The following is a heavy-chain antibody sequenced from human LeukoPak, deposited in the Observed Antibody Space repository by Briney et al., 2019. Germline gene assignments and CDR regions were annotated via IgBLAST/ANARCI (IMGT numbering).Heavy chain of an antibody. J-gene: IGHJ6*03. V-gene: IGHV4-34*01. CDR2: INHSGST. CDR3: PRGFSNCSGGSCYSRYYYYMDV. CDR1: GGSFSGYY. D-gene: IGHD2-15*01. Sequence: KPSETLSLTCAVYGGSFSGYYWSWIRQPPGKGLEWIGEINHSGSTNYNPSLKSRVTISVDTSKNQFSLKLSSVTAADTAVYYCPRGFSNCSGGSCYSRYYYYMDVWGKGTTVTVSS.